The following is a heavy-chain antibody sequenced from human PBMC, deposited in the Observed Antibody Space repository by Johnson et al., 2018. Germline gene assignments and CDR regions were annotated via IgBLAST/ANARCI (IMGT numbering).Heavy chain of an antibody. Sequence: VQLVQSGGGLVKPGGSLRLSCAASGFTFSSYSMNWVRQSTEKSLEWVSAIGTAGDTYYPGSVKGRFTISRENAKNSLYLQMNNLRVGDTDVYYCASAARSGHYPYWGQGTLVTGSS. J-gene: IGHJ4*02. CDR2: IGTAGDT. V-gene: IGHV3-13*01. CDR1: GFTFSSYS. CDR3: ASAARSGHYPY. D-gene: IGHD3-22*01.